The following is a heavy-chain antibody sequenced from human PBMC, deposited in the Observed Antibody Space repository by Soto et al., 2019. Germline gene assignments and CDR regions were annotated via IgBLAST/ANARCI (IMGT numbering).Heavy chain of an antibody. CDR2: ISAYNGNT. D-gene: IGHD3-22*01. CDR1: GYSFTIYG. Sequence: ASVKVSCKASGYSFTIYGISWVRQAPGQGLEWMGWISAYNGNTNYAQKLQGRVTMTTDTSTSTAYMELRSLRSDDTAVYYCAREHTYYYDSSGYYGCMDYWGQGTLVTVSS. V-gene: IGHV1-18*01. J-gene: IGHJ4*02. CDR3: AREHTYYYDSSGYYGCMDY.